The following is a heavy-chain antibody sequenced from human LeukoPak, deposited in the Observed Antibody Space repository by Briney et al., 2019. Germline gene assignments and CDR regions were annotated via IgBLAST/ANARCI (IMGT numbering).Heavy chain of an antibody. J-gene: IGHJ5*02. CDR3: ARDYSSGWYDVGWFDP. D-gene: IGHD6-19*01. Sequence: PSETLSLTCTVSGGSISSYYWSWIRQPPGKGLEWIGYIYYSGSTNYNPSLKSRVTISVDTSKNQFSLKLSSVTAADTAVYYCARDYSSGWYDVGWFDPWGQGTLVAVSS. CDR2: IYYSGST. CDR1: GGSISSYY. V-gene: IGHV4-59*01.